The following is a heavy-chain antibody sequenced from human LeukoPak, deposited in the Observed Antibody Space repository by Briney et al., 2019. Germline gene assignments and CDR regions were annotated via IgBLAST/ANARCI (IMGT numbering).Heavy chain of an antibody. CDR2: ISYDGSKK. CDR1: GFTFSSYA. Sequence: GRSLRLSCAASGFTFSSYAMHWVRQAPGKGLEWVAVISYDGSKKFYADSVKGRFTISRDKLNDMLYLQMSSLRDDDTGVYYCTRSGRGAFFKAYFDYWGQGTLVTVSS. CDR3: TRSGRGAFFKAYFDY. J-gene: IGHJ4*02. V-gene: IGHV3-30*07. D-gene: IGHD2/OR15-2a*01.